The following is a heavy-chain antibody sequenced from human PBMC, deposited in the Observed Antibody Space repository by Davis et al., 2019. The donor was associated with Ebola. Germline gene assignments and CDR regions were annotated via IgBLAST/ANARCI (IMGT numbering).Heavy chain of an antibody. CDR3: AGDPSPMVRSDRYYYYGLDV. CDR2: VDDGGRL. Sequence: SQTLSLTCAVSGGSFSGHYWAWIRQSPGKGLECLGEVDDGGRLHYNPSLKSRVTISLDTSKNQFSLKLNSVTAADTAVYYCAGDPSPMVRSDRYYYYGLDVWGQGTTVTVSS. D-gene: IGHD3-10*01. V-gene: IGHV4-34*01. J-gene: IGHJ6*02. CDR1: GGSFSGHY.